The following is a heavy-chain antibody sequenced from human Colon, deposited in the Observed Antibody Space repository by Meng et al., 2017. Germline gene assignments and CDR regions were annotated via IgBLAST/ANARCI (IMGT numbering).Heavy chain of an antibody. J-gene: IGHJ4*02. CDR3: ARGATPTNFDS. Sequence: VEGGGGVVQPRRSCSPSWAAAGFTFSTYGMHWVRQTPGKGLEWVAIILHDGSNKYYADSVKGRFTISRDNSQNTLYLQMDSLRVEDTAVYYCARGATPTNFDSWGQGTLVTVSS. CDR1: GFTFSTYG. D-gene: IGHD1-26*01. V-gene: IGHV3-33*01. CDR2: ILHDGSNK.